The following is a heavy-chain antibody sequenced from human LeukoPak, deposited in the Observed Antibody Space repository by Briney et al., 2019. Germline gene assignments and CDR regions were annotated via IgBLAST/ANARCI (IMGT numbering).Heavy chain of an antibody. Sequence: SETLSLTCTVSGGSISSSSYYWGWIRQPPGKGLEWIGSIYYSGSTYYNPSLKSRVTISVDTSKNQFSLKLSSVTAADTAVYYCARWGITIFGVAPSGAFDIWGQGTMVTVSS. CDR2: IYYSGST. V-gene: IGHV4-39*01. CDR3: ARWGITIFGVAPSGAFDI. D-gene: IGHD3-3*01. CDR1: GGSISSSSYY. J-gene: IGHJ3*02.